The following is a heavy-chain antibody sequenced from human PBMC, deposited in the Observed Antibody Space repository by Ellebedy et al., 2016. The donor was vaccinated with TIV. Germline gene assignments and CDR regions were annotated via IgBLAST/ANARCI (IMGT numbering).Heavy chain of an antibody. J-gene: IGHJ4*02. D-gene: IGHD7-27*01. CDR3: TTENWGSKD. CDR2: ILTKTAGETT. Sequence: PGGSLRLSCAASGFSFSNAWMNWVRQAPGKGLEWVGRILTKTAGETTDYTAPVKGRFTISRDDSKSTLYLQMNILKIEDTAVYYCTTENWGSKDWGQGTLVTVSS. V-gene: IGHV3-15*07. CDR1: GFSFSNAW.